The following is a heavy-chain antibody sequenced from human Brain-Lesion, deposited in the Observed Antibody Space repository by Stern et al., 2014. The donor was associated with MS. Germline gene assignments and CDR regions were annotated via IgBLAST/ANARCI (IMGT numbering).Heavy chain of an antibody. CDR3: ARGRVVPGFQYYATDV. V-gene: IGHV4-61*02. J-gene: IGHJ6*02. CDR2: IFNSGRN. D-gene: IGHD2-2*01. Sequence: QLQLQESGPGLVKPSQTLSLSCTVSGGSISSGGYYWSWIRQPAGKGLEWIGRIFNSGRNSYNPSLQNRVTISIDTSKTQFSLRLNSMTAADTAVYYCARGRVVPGFQYYATDVWGQGTTVIVSS. CDR1: GGSISSGGYY.